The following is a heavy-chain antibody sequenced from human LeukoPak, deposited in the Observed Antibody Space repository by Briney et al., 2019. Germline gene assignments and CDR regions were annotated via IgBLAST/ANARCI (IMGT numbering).Heavy chain of an antibody. Sequence: PSETLSLTCDVSGGSISSGYWWSWFRQSPGKGLEWIGEINHSGSTTNYNPSLKSRVTISLDKSKNQFSVMLTPVTAADTAVYYCARNAYYSADYWGQGTLVTVSS. CDR3: ARNAYYSADY. CDR2: INHSGSTT. CDR1: GGSISSGYW. J-gene: IGHJ4*02. D-gene: IGHD2/OR15-2a*01. V-gene: IGHV4-4*02.